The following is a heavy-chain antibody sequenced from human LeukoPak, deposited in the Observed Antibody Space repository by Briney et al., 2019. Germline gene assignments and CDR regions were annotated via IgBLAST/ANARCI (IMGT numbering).Heavy chain of an antibody. V-gene: IGHV4-30-4*02. J-gene: IGHJ4*02. Sequence: SETLSLTCTVSGGSISSGDYYWSWIRQPPGKGLEWIGYIYYSGSTYYNPSLKSRVTISVDTSKNQFSLKLSSVTAADTAVYYCARTSYYYDSSGYGYWGQGTLVTVSS. D-gene: IGHD3-22*01. CDR3: ARTSYYYDSSGYGY. CDR2: IYYSGST. CDR1: GGSISSGDYY.